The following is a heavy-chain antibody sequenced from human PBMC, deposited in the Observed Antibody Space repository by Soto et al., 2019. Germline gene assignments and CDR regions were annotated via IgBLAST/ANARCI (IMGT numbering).Heavy chain of an antibody. CDR1: GDSATSGSYY. CDR3: AREWGLLPYYVMNV. J-gene: IGHJ6*02. V-gene: IGHV4-61*03. Sequence: SETLSLTCIVSGDSATSGSYYWTWLRQPPGKGLEWIGYISYTGRTKYNPSLQSRVTISVDTSKNDFSLNLSSVTAADTAVYFCAREWGLLPYYVMNVWGHGTAVTVSS. CDR2: ISYTGRT. D-gene: IGHD7-27*01.